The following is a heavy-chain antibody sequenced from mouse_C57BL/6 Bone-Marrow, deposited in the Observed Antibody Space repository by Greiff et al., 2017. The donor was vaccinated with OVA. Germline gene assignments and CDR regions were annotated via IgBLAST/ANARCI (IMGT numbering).Heavy chain of an antibody. Sequence: EVKLMESGGGLVQSGRSLRLSCATSGFTFSDFYMEWVRQAPGKGLEWIAASRNKANDYTTEYSASVKGRFIVSRDTSQSILYLQMNALRAEDTAIYYCARLHYYGSSYWYFDVWGTGTTVTVSS. CDR3: ARLHYYGSSYWYFDV. D-gene: IGHD1-1*01. CDR1: GFTFSDFY. V-gene: IGHV7-1*01. CDR2: SRNKANDYTT. J-gene: IGHJ1*03.